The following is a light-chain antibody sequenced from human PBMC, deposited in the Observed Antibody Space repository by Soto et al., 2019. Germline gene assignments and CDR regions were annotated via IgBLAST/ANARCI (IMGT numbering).Light chain of an antibody. CDR3: QSYDSSLSAAV. J-gene: IGLJ2*01. CDR2: GST. Sequence: QSALTQPPSVSGAPGQRVTISCTGSSSNIGAGYDVHWYQQFPGTAPKLLLYGSTNRPSGVPDRFSGSKSGTSASLAIAGLQTEDEADYYCQSYDSSLSAAVFGGGTKLTVL. V-gene: IGLV1-40*01. CDR1: SSNIGAGYD.